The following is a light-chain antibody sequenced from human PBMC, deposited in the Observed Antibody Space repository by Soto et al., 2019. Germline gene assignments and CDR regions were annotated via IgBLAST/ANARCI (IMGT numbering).Light chain of an antibody. Sequence: QSVLTQPPSVSGAPGQRVTISCTGTSSNIGDGYDVHWYQQLPGTAPKLLIYGNNNRPSGVPDRFSGSKSGTSASLAITGLQAEDEADYYCQSYDSSLSGWVFGGGTKVTVL. V-gene: IGLV1-40*01. CDR1: SSNIGDGYD. J-gene: IGLJ3*02. CDR2: GNN. CDR3: QSYDSSLSGWV.